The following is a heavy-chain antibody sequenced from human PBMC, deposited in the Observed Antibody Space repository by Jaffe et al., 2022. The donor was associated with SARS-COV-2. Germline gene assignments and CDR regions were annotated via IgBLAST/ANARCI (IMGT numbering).Heavy chain of an antibody. Sequence: QVQLVESGGGVVQPGRSLRLSCAASGFTFSSYGMHWVRQAPGKGLEWVAVIWYDGSNKYYADSVKGRFTISRDNSKNTLYLQMNSLRAEDTAVYYCARENYYDSSGYIDYWGQGTLVTVSS. CDR1: GFTFSSYG. J-gene: IGHJ4*02. CDR3: ARENYYDSSGYIDY. V-gene: IGHV3-33*01. CDR2: IWYDGSNK. D-gene: IGHD3-22*01.